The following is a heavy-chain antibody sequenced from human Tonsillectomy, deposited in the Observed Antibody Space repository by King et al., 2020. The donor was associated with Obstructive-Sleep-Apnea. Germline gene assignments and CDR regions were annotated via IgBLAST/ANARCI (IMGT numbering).Heavy chain of an antibody. CDR1: GFTFSIYA. CDR2: ISGSGGST. J-gene: IGHJ5*02. V-gene: IGHV3-23*04. CDR3: AKEGDSSSWYTDWFDP. D-gene: IGHD6-13*01. Sequence: EVQLVESGGGLVQPGGSLRLSCAASGFTFSIYAMSWVRQAPGKGLEWVSAISGSGGSTYYADSVKGRFTISRDNSKNTLYLQMNSLRAEDTAVYYCAKEGDSSSWYTDWFDPWGQGTLVTVSS.